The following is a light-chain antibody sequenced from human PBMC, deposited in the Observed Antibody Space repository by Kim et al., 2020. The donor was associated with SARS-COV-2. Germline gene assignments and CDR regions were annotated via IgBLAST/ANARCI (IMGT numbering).Light chain of an antibody. Sequence: DIQMTQSPSSLSASVGDRVTITCRASQSIGRFLSWYQQRPGTAPKSLIYAASSLYSGVPSRFSGSASGTDFTLTINSLQPEDFATYYCHQTYITPPTFGQGTKVDIK. CDR3: HQTYITPPT. V-gene: IGKV1-39*01. J-gene: IGKJ1*01. CDR2: AAS. CDR1: QSIGRF.